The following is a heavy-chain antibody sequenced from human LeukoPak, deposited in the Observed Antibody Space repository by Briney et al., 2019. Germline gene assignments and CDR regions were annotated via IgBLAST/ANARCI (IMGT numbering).Heavy chain of an antibody. J-gene: IGHJ4*02. CDR1: GGSFSGYY. V-gene: IGHV4-34*01. CDR2: INHSGST. CDR3: ARGPKQATATVFFDY. D-gene: IGHD4-17*01. Sequence: SETLSLTCAVYGGSFSGYYWSWIRQPPGKGLEWIGEINHSGSTNYNPSLKSRVTISVDTPKNQFSLKLSSVTAADTAVYYCARGPKQATATVFFDYWGQGTLVTVSS.